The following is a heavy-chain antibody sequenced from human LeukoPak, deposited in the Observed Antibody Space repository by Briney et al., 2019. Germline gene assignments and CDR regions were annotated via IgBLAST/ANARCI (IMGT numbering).Heavy chain of an antibody. CDR2: INHSGST. J-gene: IGHJ3*02. CDR1: GGSFSGYY. D-gene: IGHD1-26*01. Sequence: SETLSLTCAVYGGSFSGYYWSWIRQPPGKGLEWIGEINHSGSTNYNPSLKSQVTISVDTSKNQFSLKLSSVTAADTAVYYCARHRRTAPGAAFDIWGQGTMVTVSS. CDR3: ARHRRTAPGAAFDI. V-gene: IGHV4-34*01.